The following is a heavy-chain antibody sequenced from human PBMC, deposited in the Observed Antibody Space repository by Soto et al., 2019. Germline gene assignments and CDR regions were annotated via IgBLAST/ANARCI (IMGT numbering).Heavy chain of an antibody. CDR2: IYYSGST. V-gene: IGHV4-39*01. CDR1: GDSISSSDYY. J-gene: IGHJ5*01. D-gene: IGHD1-26*01. Sequence: SETLSLTCSVSGDSISSSDYYWAWIRQPPGKGLEWIGSIYYSGSTWYNPSLKSRVTISVDTSKKQFSLKLSSVTAADTAVYYCARLIGNSWLDSWGQGTLVTVSS. CDR3: ARLIGNSWLDS.